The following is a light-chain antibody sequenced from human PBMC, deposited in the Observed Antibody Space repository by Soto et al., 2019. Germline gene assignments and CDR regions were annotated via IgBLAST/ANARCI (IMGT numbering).Light chain of an antibody. CDR2: GAS. J-gene: IGKJ5*01. CDR1: QSVTSN. V-gene: IGKV3-15*01. CDR3: QQYDTWPSIT. Sequence: EIMLTQSPVTLSLTPGERATLSCRASQSVTSNYLAWYQQKPGQAPRLLIYGASTRATGVSDRFSGSGSGTEYTLTISSLQSEDFAVYYCQQYDTWPSITFGQGTRLEIK.